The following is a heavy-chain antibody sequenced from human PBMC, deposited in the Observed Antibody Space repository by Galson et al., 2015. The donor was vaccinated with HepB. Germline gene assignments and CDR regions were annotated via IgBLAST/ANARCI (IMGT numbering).Heavy chain of an antibody. CDR2: ISWNSGSI. V-gene: IGHV3-9*01. J-gene: IGHJ6*03. D-gene: IGHD3-10*01. Sequence: SLRLSCAASGFTFDDYAMHWVRQAPGKGLEWVSGISWNSGSIGYADSVKGRFTISRDNAKNSLYLQMNSLRAEDTALYYCAKDIREYYYYYMDVWGKGTTVTVSS. CDR1: GFTFDDYA. CDR3: AKDIREYYYYYMDV.